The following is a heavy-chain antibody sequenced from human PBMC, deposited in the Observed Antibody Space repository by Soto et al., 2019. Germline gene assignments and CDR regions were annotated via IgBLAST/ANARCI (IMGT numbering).Heavy chain of an antibody. Sequence: QVQLHQWGAGLLQPSETLSLTCAIDGGSFTGYYWSWIRQAPGEGLEWIGEINHGGATNVHPSLTSRTLISMDASKNQFSVNLSSVTAADTAIYFCARGRLHLAPGTRLRYYAMDVWGQGTTVIISS. V-gene: IGHV4-34*04. CDR3: ARGRLHLAPGTRLRYYAMDV. CDR1: GGSFTGYY. CDR2: INHGGAT. J-gene: IGHJ6*02. D-gene: IGHD4-4*01.